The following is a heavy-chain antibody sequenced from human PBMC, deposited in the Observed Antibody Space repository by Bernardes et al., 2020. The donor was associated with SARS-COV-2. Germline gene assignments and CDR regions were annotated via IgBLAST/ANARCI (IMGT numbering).Heavy chain of an antibody. D-gene: IGHD3-3*02. Sequence: GGSLRLSCAASGFPFNNYNMNWVRQAPGKGLEWISSITSSSSYIYYADSVKGRFTISRDNAKNSLYLQMDSLRAGDTAIYYCARDEDHFWSGDYNPQYFDNWGQGTLVTVSS. J-gene: IGHJ4*02. CDR3: ARDEDHFWSGDYNPQYFDN. V-gene: IGHV3-21*01. CDR2: ITSSSSYI. CDR1: GFPFNNYN.